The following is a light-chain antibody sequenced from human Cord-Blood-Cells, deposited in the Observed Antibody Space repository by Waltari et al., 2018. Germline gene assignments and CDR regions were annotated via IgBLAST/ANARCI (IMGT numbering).Light chain of an antibody. CDR3: QQRSNWPPFT. CDR1: QSVSSY. Sequence: EIVLTQSPATLSLSPGERATLPCRASQSVSSYLAWYQQKPGQAPRLFIYDASNRATGIPARFSGSGSGTDFTLTISSLEPEDFAVYYCQQRSNWPPFTFGPGTKVDIK. J-gene: IGKJ3*01. V-gene: IGKV3-11*01. CDR2: DAS.